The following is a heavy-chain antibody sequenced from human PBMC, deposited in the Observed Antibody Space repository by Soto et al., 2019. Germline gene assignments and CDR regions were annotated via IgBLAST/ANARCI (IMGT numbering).Heavy chain of an antibody. Sequence: ASVKVSCKASGYTFTSYGSSWVRQAPGQGLEWMGWTSAYNGNTNYAQKLQGRVTMTTDTSTSTAHMELRSLRSEDTAVYYCARDGADYYDSSGEYGMDVWAQGTTVTVSS. CDR3: ARDGADYYDSSGEYGMDV. CDR1: GYTFTSYG. V-gene: IGHV1-18*01. J-gene: IGHJ6*02. CDR2: TSAYNGNT. D-gene: IGHD3-22*01.